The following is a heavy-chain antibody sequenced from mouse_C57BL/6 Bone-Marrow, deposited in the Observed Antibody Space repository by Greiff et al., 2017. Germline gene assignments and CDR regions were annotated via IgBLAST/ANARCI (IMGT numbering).Heavy chain of an antibody. J-gene: IGHJ2*01. CDR2: FYPGSGSI. V-gene: IGHV1-62-2*01. Sequence: VQLQQSGAELVKPGASVKLSCKASGYIFTEYTIHWVKQRSGQGLEWIGWFYPGSGSIKYNERFKDKATLTADKSSNTVYMELSRLTSEDSAVYFWARHERYYDYEGYFDYWGQGTTLTVSS. CDR1: GYIFTEYT. CDR3: ARHERYYDYEGYFDY. D-gene: IGHD2-4*01.